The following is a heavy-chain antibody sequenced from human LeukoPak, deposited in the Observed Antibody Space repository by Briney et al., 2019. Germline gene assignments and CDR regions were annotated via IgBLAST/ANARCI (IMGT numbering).Heavy chain of an antibody. Sequence: GGSLRLSCAASGFSFSSFAMSWVRQAPGKGLEWVSAISGSDGGTYYADSVKGRLTISRDNSKKTLSLQMNSLRAEDTAVYYCAKDPNSGWGDYWGQGTPVTVSS. V-gene: IGHV3-23*01. CDR1: GFSFSSFA. CDR2: ISGSDGGT. D-gene: IGHD6-19*01. CDR3: AKDPNSGWGDY. J-gene: IGHJ4*02.